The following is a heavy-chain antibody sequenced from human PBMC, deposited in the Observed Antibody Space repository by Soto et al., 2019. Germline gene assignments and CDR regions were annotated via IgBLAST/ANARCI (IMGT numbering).Heavy chain of an antibody. D-gene: IGHD3-16*01. Sequence: EVQLLESGGGLAQPGGSLRLSCVASGFTFSDYAMSWVREAPGKGLEWVSAISDSGLSTYSADSVKGRFTISRDNSKNTLYLQMNSLRDEDTAIYYCAKDHWGSYSGQGALVTVSS. V-gene: IGHV3-23*01. CDR2: ISDSGLST. CDR3: AKDHWGSY. J-gene: IGHJ4*02. CDR1: GFTFSDYA.